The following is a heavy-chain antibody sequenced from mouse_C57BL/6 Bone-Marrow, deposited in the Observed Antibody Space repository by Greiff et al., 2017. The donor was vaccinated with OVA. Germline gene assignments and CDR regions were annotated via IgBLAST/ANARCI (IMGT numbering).Heavy chain of an antibody. Sequence: QVQLQQPGAALVKPGASVKLSCKASGYTFTSYWMQWVKQRPGQGLVWIGEIDPSDSYTNYNQKFKGKATLTVDTSSSTAYMQLSSLTSEDSAVYYCARPIYYYGSRPYYFDYWGQGTTLTVSS. CDR2: IDPSDSYT. V-gene: IGHV1-50*01. D-gene: IGHD1-1*01. CDR3: ARPIYYYGSRPYYFDY. J-gene: IGHJ2*01. CDR1: GYTFTSYW.